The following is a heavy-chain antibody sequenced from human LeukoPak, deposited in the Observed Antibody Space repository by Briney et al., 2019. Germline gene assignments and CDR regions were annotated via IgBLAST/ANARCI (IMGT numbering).Heavy chain of an antibody. CDR2: ISYDGSNK. J-gene: IGHJ4*02. CDR1: GFTFSSSG. D-gene: IGHD1-26*01. CDR3: ARARVGATDYFDY. V-gene: IGHV3-30*03. Sequence: GGSLRLSCAASGFTFSSSGMHWVRQAPGKGLEWVAVISYDGSNKYYADSVKGRFTISRDNSKNTLYLQMNSLRAEDTAVYYCARARVGATDYFDYWGQGTLVTVSS.